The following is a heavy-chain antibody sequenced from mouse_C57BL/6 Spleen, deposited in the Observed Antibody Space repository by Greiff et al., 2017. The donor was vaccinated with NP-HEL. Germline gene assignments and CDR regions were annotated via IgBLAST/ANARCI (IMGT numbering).Heavy chain of an antibody. CDR1: GYTFTSYD. D-gene: IGHD1-1*01. CDR3: ASMDYGSSYGYFDY. Sequence: VKLQESGPELVKPGASVKLSCKASGYTFTSYDINWVKQRPGQGLEWIGWIYPRDGSTKYNEKFKGKATLTVDTSSSTAYMELHSLTSEDSAVYFCASMDYGSSYGYFDYWGQGTTLTVSS. CDR2: IYPRDGST. V-gene: IGHV1-85*01. J-gene: IGHJ2*01.